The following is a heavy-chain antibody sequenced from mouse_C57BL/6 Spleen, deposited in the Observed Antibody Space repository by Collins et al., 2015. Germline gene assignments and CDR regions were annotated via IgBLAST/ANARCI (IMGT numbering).Heavy chain of an antibody. J-gene: IGHJ1*03. Sequence: QVQLQQPGAELVRPGTSVKLPCKASGYTFTSYWMHWVKQRPGQGLEWIGNIYPSDSETHYNQKFKDKATLTVDKSSSTAYMQLSSLTSEDSAVYYCARGGDGYFDVWGTGTTVTVSS. V-gene: IGHV1-61*01. CDR1: GYTFTSYW. D-gene: IGHD3-3*01. CDR2: IYPSDSET. CDR3: ARGGDGYFDV.